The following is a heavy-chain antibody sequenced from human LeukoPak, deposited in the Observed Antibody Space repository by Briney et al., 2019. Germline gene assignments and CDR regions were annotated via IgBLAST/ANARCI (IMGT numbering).Heavy chain of an antibody. Sequence: PGGSLRLSCAASGFTFSDYYMSWIRQAPGKGLEWVSYISSSGSTIYYADSVKGRFTISRDNAKNSLYLQMNSLRAEDTAVYYCARDPQQQLVREDYWGQGTLVTVSS. D-gene: IGHD6-13*01. CDR2: ISSSGSTI. CDR1: GFTFSDYY. CDR3: ARDPQQQLVREDY. J-gene: IGHJ4*02. V-gene: IGHV3-11*04.